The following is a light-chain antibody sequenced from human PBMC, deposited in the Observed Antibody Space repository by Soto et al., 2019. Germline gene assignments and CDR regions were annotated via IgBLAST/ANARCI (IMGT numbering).Light chain of an antibody. CDR2: GAS. CDR1: PSVSSSY. V-gene: IGKV3-20*01. Sequence: DIVLTQSPGTLSLSPGERATLSCRASPSVSSSYLAWYQHKPGQAPRLLIYGASSRATSIPDRFSGSGSGTDFTLTINRLEPEDYAVYFCQQYGASPRFGQGTRLEIK. CDR3: QQYGASPR. J-gene: IGKJ5*01.